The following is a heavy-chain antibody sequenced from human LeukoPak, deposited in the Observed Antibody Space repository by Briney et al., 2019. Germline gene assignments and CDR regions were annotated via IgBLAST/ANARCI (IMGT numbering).Heavy chain of an antibody. D-gene: IGHD6-19*01. Sequence: ASVKVSCKASGYTFTSYYMHWVRQAPGQGLEWMGIINPSGGSTSYAQKFQGRVTMTRDTSTSTVYMELSSQRSEDTAVYYCARRAVAGILYYYYGMDVWSQGTTVTVSS. V-gene: IGHV1-46*01. CDR3: ARRAVAGILYYYYGMDV. J-gene: IGHJ6*02. CDR2: INPSGGST. CDR1: GYTFTSYY.